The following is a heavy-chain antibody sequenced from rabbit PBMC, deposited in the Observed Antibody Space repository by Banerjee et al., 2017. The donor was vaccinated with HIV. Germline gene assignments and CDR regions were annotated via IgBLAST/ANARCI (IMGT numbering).Heavy chain of an antibody. CDR3: ARDRAYSSGWGRDL. CDR1: GFSLSNNYV. V-gene: IGHV1S40*01. J-gene: IGHJ4*01. D-gene: IGHD4-1*01. CDR2: INTSSGNI. Sequence: QSLQESGGGLFQPGGSLALTCKASGFSLSNNYVMCWVRQAPGKGLEWIGCINTSSGNIVYASWAKGRFTISKTSSTTVTLQMTSLTAADTATYFCARDRAYSSGWGRDLWGPGTLVTVS.